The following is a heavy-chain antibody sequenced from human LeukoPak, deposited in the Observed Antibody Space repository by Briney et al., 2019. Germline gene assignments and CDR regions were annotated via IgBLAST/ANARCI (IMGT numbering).Heavy chain of an antibody. CDR3: ARELGHCSSPSCSAYHGRDV. CDR1: GFTFSSYA. V-gene: IGHV3-30-3*01. D-gene: IGHD2-2*01. Sequence: GGSLRLSCAASGFTFSSYAMHWVRQAPGKGLEWVAVISYDGSNKYYADSVKGRFTISRDNSKNTLYLQMNSLRAEDTAVYYWARELGHCSSPSCSAYHGRDVGGKGTTATAPS. CDR2: ISYDGSNK. J-gene: IGHJ6*04.